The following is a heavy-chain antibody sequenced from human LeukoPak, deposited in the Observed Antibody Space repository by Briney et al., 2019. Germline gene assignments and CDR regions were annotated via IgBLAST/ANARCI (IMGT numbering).Heavy chain of an antibody. J-gene: IGHJ4*02. D-gene: IGHD6-13*01. V-gene: IGHV4-34*01. CDR1: GGSFSGYY. CDR2: INHSGST. CDR3: ARDSPALLGYSSSWYDY. Sequence: SETLSLTCAVYGGSFSGYYWSWIRQPPGKGLEWIGEINHSGSTNYNPSLKSRVTISVDTSKNQFSLKLSSVTAADTAVYYCARDSPALLGYSSSWYDYWGQGTLVTVSS.